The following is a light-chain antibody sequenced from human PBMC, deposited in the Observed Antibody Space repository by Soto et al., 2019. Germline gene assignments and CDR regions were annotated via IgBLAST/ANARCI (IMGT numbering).Light chain of an antibody. Sequence: DMVLTQSPGTLSLSPGERATLSCRASQSVRSSYLAWYQQRPGQAPRLLIYGASSRATGIPDRFSGSGSGTDFTLTISRLEPGDFAVYYWQQYGGSPWTCGLGTKVEIK. CDR2: GAS. CDR3: QQYGGSPWT. J-gene: IGKJ1*01. CDR1: QSVRSSY. V-gene: IGKV3-20*01.